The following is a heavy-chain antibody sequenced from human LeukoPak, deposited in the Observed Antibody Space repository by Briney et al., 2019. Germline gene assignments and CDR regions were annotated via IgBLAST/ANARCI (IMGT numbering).Heavy chain of an antibody. Sequence: SETLSLTCAVYGGSFNGYYWSWIRQPPGKGLEWIGEINHSGGTNYNPSLKSRVTISVDTSKNQFSLKLSSVTAADTAVYYCARGLRYSSSWSPFNYWGQGTLVTVSS. CDR2: INHSGGT. J-gene: IGHJ4*02. CDR1: GGSFNGYY. V-gene: IGHV4-34*01. D-gene: IGHD6-13*01. CDR3: ARGLRYSSSWSPFNY.